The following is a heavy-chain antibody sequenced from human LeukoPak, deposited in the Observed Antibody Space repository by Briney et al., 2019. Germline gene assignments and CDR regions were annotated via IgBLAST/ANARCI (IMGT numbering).Heavy chain of an antibody. CDR3: VFYCVRSVGFGEVPFDY. V-gene: IGHV4-39*07. J-gene: IGHJ4*02. Sequence: SETLSLTCTVSGASISSSNFYWGWIRQSPGKGLEWIATISYSGSTYYNPSLKSRVTISVDTSKNQFSLKLNSVTAADAAVDAAVFYCVRSVGFGEVPFDYWGQGTLVTVSS. CDR2: ISYSGST. CDR1: GASISSSNFY. D-gene: IGHD3-10*01.